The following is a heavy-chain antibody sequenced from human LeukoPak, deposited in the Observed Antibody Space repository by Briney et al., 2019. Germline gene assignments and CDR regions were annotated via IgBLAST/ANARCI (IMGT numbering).Heavy chain of an antibody. V-gene: IGHV1-69*13. Sequence: ASVKVSCKASGGTFSSYAISWVRQAPGQGLEWMGGIIPIFGTANYAQKFQGRVTITADESTSTAYIELSSLRSEDTAVYYCARGWGDSSSWYEAFDYWGQGTLVTVSS. CDR3: ARGWGDSSSWYEAFDY. CDR2: IIPIFGTA. J-gene: IGHJ4*02. CDR1: GGTFSSYA. D-gene: IGHD6-13*01.